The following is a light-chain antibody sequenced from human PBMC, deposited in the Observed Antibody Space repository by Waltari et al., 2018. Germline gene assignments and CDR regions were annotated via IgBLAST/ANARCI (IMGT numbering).Light chain of an antibody. J-gene: IGLJ3*02. Sequence: QSALTQPASVSGSPGQSITISCTGTTSDLGVHNYVSWYQQHPGKAPKLILYGVSKRPSGVSNRFSGSKADNTASLTISGVQAGDEADYYCSSYTTRDTWLFGGGTKVTVL. V-gene: IGLV2-14*03. CDR1: TSDLGVHNY. CDR2: GVS. CDR3: SSYTTRDTWL.